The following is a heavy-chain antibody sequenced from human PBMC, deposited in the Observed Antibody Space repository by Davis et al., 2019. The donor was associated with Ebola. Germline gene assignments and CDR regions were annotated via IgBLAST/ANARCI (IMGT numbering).Heavy chain of an antibody. J-gene: IGHJ6*04. V-gene: IGHV3-15*01. CDR2: IKVKTDGGTT. D-gene: IGHD6-19*01. Sequence: GGSLRLSCAASGFIFTNAWMSWVRRAPGKGLEWVGRIKVKTDGGTTDYAAPVKGRFTISRDDSKNTLYLQMNRLKTEDTGVYYCTTGASGWISDYYYNMDVWGKGTTVTVSS. CDR3: TTGASGWISDYYYNMDV. CDR1: GFIFTNAW.